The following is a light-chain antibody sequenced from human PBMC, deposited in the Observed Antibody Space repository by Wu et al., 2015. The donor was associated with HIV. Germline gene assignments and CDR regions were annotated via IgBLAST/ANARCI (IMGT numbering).Light chain of an antibody. CDR2: GAS. V-gene: IGKV3-15*01. Sequence: EILMTQSPATLSVSPGERATLSCRASQSISSNLAWYQQTPGQAPRLLIYGASTRATGIPARFSGSGSGTEFTLTITSIQSEDSALYYCQQYNNWITFGQGTRLEIK. CDR1: QSISSN. CDR3: QQYNNWIT. J-gene: IGKJ5*01.